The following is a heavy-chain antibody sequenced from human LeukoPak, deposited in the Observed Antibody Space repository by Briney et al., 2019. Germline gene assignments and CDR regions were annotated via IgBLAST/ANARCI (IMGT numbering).Heavy chain of an antibody. Sequence: LPGGSLRLSCTASGFTFGDYAMSWVRQAPGKGLEWVGFIRSKACGGTTEYAASVKGRFTISRDDSKTIAYLQMNSLKTEDTAVYYCTRDWVVYAWFDPWGQGTLVTVSS. CDR1: GFTFGDYA. V-gene: IGHV3-49*04. CDR2: IRSKACGGTT. CDR3: TRDWVVYAWFDP. J-gene: IGHJ5*02. D-gene: IGHD2-8*02.